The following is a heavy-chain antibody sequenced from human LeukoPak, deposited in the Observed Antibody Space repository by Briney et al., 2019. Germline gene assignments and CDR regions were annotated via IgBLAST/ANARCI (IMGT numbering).Heavy chain of an antibody. CDR1: GFTFSSYS. Sequence: PGGSVRLSCAASGFTFSSYSMNWVRQAPGKGLEWVSSISSSSSYIYYADSVKGRFTISRDNAKNSLYLQMNSLRAADTAVYYCARGLRAARPDFSYWGQGTLVTVSS. CDR2: ISSSSSYI. CDR3: ARGLRAARPDFSY. J-gene: IGHJ4*02. V-gene: IGHV3-21*01. D-gene: IGHD6-6*01.